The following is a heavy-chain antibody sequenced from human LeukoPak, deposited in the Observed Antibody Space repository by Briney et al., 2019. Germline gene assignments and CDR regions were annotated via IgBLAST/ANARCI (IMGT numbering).Heavy chain of an antibody. CDR2: IYYSGST. Sequence: SETLSLTCTVSGGSISGSSYYWGWIRQPPGKGLEWIGSIYYSGSTYYNPSLKSRVTISVDTSKNQFSLKLSSVTAADTAVYYCARARTAVAVDYWGQGTLVTVSS. D-gene: IGHD6-19*01. CDR3: ARARTAVAVDY. V-gene: IGHV4-39*07. CDR1: GGSISGSSYY. J-gene: IGHJ4*02.